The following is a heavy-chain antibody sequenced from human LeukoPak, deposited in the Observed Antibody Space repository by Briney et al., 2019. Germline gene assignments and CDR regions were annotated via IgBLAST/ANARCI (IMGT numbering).Heavy chain of an antibody. CDR3: ATRRSGSYSDY. V-gene: IGHV4-39*01. J-gene: IGHJ4*02. Sequence: PSETLSLTCTVSGGSIRSSSDNWGWIRQPSGKGLEWVGTISYSGNTYYNPSLKSRVTISVDTSKNQFSLKLNSVTAADTAVYYCATRRSGSYSDYWGQGTLVTVSS. D-gene: IGHD1-26*01. CDR1: GGSIRSSSDN. CDR2: ISYSGNT.